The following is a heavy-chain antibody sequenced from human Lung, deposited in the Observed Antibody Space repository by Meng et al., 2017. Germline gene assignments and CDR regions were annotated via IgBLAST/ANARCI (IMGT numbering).Heavy chain of an antibody. J-gene: IGHJ4*02. V-gene: IGHV4-34*01. CDR2: INHSGST. CDR3: ARGPTTMAHDFDY. CDR1: GGSFSDYY. Sequence: QVQLQQWGGGLFKPSGTLSLPCVVSGGSFSDYYWSWIRQPPGKGLEWIGEINHSGSTNYNPSLESRATISVDTSQNNLSLKLSSVTAADSAVYYCARGPTTMAHDFDYWGQGTLVTVSS. D-gene: IGHD4-11*01.